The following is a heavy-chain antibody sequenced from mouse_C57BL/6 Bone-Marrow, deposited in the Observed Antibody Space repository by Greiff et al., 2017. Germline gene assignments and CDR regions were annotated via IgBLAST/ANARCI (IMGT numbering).Heavy chain of an antibody. J-gene: IGHJ4*01. V-gene: IGHV5-6*02. D-gene: IGHD3-2*02. Sequence: EVMLVESGGDLVKPGGSLKLSCAASGFTFSSYGMSWVRQTPDKRLEWVATISSGGSYTYYPDSVKGRFTISRDNAKNTLYLQKSSLKTEDTAMYYCAREIQLRLHKGYYYAMDYWGQGTSVTVSS. CDR1: GFTFSSYG. CDR3: AREIQLRLHKGYYYAMDY. CDR2: ISSGGSYT.